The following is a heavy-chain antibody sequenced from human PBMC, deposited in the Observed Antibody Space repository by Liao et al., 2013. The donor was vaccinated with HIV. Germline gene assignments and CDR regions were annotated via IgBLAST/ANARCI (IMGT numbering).Heavy chain of an antibody. J-gene: IGHJ4*02. CDR1: GGSISSGDYY. Sequence: QVQLQESGPGLVKPSQTLSLTCTVSGGSISSGDYYWSWIRQPPGKGLEWIGRIYTSGNTNYNPSLKSRVTISLDTSKNQFSLKLNSVTAADTAVYYCASSRYGSGSYYNLEYYFDSWGQGTLVTVSS. V-gene: IGHV4-61*02. CDR2: IYTSGNT. CDR3: ASSRYGSGSYYNLEYYFDS. D-gene: IGHD3-10*01.